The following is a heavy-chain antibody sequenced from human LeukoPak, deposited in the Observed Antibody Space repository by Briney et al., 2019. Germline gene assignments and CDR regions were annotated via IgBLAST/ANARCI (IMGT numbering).Heavy chain of an antibody. CDR2: IKEDGSEK. D-gene: IGHD2/OR15-2a*01. V-gene: IGHV3-7*01. J-gene: IGHJ4*02. Sequence: GASLKRFWIASGFTFSNNWMSWVRQAPGKGLEWVANIKEDGSEKYYVDSVRGRFTISRDNVKNSLHLQMNSLRVEDTAVYYCAQSGRSTFWYWGQGALVSVSS. CDR3: AQSGRSTFWY. CDR1: GFTFSNNW.